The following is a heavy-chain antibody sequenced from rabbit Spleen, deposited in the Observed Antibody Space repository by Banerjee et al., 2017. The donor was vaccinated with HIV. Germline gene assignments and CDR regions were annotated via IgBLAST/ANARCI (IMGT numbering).Heavy chain of an antibody. CDR1: GFSFNSGYD. CDR3: ARDGAGGSYFAL. V-gene: IGHV1S40*01. D-gene: IGHD8-1*01. J-gene: IGHJ6*01. CDR2: MYAGSSGST. Sequence: QSLEESGGGLVKPGASLTLTCKASGFSFNSGYDMCWVRQAPGKGLEWIACMYAGSSGSTYSATWAKGRFTISKTSSTTVTLQMTSLTAADTATYFCARDGAGGSYFALWGPGTLVTVS.